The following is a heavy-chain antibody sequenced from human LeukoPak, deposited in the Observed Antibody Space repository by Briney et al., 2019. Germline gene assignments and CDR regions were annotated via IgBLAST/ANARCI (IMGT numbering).Heavy chain of an antibody. V-gene: IGHV4-59*01. CDR3: ARAPERWYSYGSYTYYYMDV. D-gene: IGHD5-18*01. CDR1: GGSISSYY. CDR2: ISYSGST. J-gene: IGHJ6*03. Sequence: SETLSLTCTVSGGSISSYYWNWIRQPPGKGLEWIGSISYSGSTNYNPSLESRVTISVDTSKNQISLKLSSVTAADTTVYYCARAPERWYSYGSYTYYYMDVWGKGTTVTVSS.